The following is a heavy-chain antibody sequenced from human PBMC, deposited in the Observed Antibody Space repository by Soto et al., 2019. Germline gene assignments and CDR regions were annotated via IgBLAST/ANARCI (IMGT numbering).Heavy chain of an antibody. CDR2: ISYDGSNK. CDR1: GFIFSTYG. CDR3: AKGWVRGVIIGGAFDI. V-gene: IGHV3-30*18. Sequence: HPGGSLRLSCAASGFIFSTYGMHWVRQAPGKGLEWVAVISYDGSNKFYADSVKGRFTISRDNSKNTLYLQMNSLRAEDTAVYYCAKGWVRGVIIGGAFDIWGQGTMVTVSS. D-gene: IGHD3-10*01. J-gene: IGHJ3*02.